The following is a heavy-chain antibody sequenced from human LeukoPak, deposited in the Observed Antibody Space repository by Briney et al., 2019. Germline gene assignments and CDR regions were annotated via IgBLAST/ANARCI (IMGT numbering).Heavy chain of an antibody. CDR1: GYNFISYG. V-gene: IGHV1-18*01. CDR3: AREGYCSGGNCHRTFDY. Sequence: ASVKVSCKASGYNFISYGINWVRQAPGQGLEWMGWISAYNGNTNYAQKLQGRVTMTTDTSTSTVYMELRSLRSDDTAVYYCAREGYCSGGNCHRTFDYWGRGTLVTVSS. J-gene: IGHJ4*02. CDR2: ISAYNGNT. D-gene: IGHD2-15*01.